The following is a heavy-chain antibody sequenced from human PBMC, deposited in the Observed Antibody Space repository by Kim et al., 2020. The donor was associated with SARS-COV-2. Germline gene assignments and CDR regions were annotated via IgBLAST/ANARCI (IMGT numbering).Heavy chain of an antibody. V-gene: IGHV1-69*04. J-gene: IGHJ1*01. CDR3: ARDIGTESYSREFEH. CDR1: GSTFNNFA. CDR2: MIPIVGIP. Sequence: SVKVSCKGSGSTFNNFAVSWVRQAPGQGLEWMGRMIPIVGIPKYAPKLQGRVTITADISTSTAYMELSRLSSDDTAFYYCARDIGTESYSREFEHWRQG. D-gene: IGHD2-15*01.